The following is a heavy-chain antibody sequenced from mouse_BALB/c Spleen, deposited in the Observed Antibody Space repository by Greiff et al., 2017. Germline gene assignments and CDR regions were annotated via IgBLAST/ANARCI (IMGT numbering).Heavy chain of an antibody. CDR1: GYTFTSYW. V-gene: IGHV1-87*01. D-gene: IGHD1-2*01. J-gene: IGHJ2*01. CDR2: IYPGDGDT. Sequence: QVQLQQSGAELARPGASVKLSCKASGYTFTSYWMQWVKQRPGQGLEWIGAIYPGDGDTRYTQKFKGKATLTADKSSSTAYMQLSSLASEDSAVYYCARFTTATTFDYWGQGTTLTVSS. CDR3: ARFTTATTFDY.